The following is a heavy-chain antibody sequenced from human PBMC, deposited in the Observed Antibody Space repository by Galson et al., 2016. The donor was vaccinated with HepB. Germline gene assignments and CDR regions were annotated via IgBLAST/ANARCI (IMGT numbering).Heavy chain of an antibody. D-gene: IGHD3-22*01. CDR2: ISHSKSV. CDR3: ARERFYFDNGDYWGMDV. Sequence: SETLSLTCSVSGGSVYSYYWNWIRQSPGRGLEWIAHISHSKSVHYKASLKSRVAISIDTTTNQISLKLRDVTAADTAVYFCARERFYFDNGDYWGMDVWGQGTTVIVSS. V-gene: IGHV4-59*02. J-gene: IGHJ6*02. CDR1: GGSVYSYY.